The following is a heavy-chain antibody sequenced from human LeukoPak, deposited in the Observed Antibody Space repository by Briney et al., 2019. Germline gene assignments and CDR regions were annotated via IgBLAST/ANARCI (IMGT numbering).Heavy chain of an antibody. CDR2: INHSGST. D-gene: IGHD3-10*01. CDR1: GGSFSGYY. J-gene: IGHJ4*02. CDR3: ARDARQELLAGGFDF. Sequence: SETLSLTCAVYGGSFSGYYWSWIRQPPGKGLEWIGEINHSGSTNYNPSLKSRVTISVDTSKNQFSLKLSSVTAADTAVYYCARDARQELLAGGFDFWGQGALVTVSS. V-gene: IGHV4-34*01.